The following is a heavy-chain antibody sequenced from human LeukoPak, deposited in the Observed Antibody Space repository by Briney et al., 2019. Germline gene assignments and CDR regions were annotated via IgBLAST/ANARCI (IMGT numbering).Heavy chain of an antibody. CDR2: ISSSSSTI. Sequence: PGGSLRLSCAASGFTFSSYAMSWVRQAPGKGLEWVSYISSSSSTIYYADSVKGRFTISRDNAKNSLYLQMNSLRAEDTAVYYCARDGSSWSRWFDPWGQGTLVTVSS. D-gene: IGHD6-13*01. CDR1: GFTFSSYA. V-gene: IGHV3-48*04. CDR3: ARDGSSWSRWFDP. J-gene: IGHJ5*02.